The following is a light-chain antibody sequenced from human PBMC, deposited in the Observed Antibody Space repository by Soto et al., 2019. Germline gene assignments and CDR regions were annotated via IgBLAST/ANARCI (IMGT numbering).Light chain of an antibody. CDR1: SSDVGGYNY. CDR2: EVS. CDR3: SSYAGSNFYV. V-gene: IGLV2-8*01. Sequence: QAVLSQPRSASGSPGESVTISCTRTSSDVGGYNYVSWYQQHPGKAPKLMIYEVSKRPSGVPDRFSGSKSGNTASLTVSGLQAEDEADYYCSSYAGSNFYVFGTGTKVTVL. J-gene: IGLJ1*01.